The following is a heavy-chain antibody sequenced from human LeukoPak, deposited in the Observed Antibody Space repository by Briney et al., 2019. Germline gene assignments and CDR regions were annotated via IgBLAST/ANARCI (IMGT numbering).Heavy chain of an antibody. CDR2: IYPGDSDT. Sequence: GESLKTSCKASGYIFTSYWIGWVRQMPGKGLEWMGIIYPGDSDTRYSPSFQGQVTISADKSISTAYLQWSSLKASDTAMYYCARQAVSTGYYFDYWGQATANTVSS. CDR1: GYIFTSYW. V-gene: IGHV5-51*01. J-gene: IGHJ4*02. CDR3: ARQAVSTGYYFDY. D-gene: IGHD5/OR15-5a*01.